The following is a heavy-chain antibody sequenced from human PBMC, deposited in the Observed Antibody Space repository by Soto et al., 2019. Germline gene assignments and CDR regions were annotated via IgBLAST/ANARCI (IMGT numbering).Heavy chain of an antibody. D-gene: IGHD6-6*01. Sequence: GGSLRLSCAASGCTLDDYAMHWVRQAPGKGLEWVSGISWNSGSIGYADSVQGRFTISRDNAKNSLYLQMNSLRTEDTAFYYCAKGRDSSSSSWFDPWGQGTLVTVSS. V-gene: IGHV3-9*01. J-gene: IGHJ5*02. CDR2: ISWNSGSI. CDR1: GCTLDDYA. CDR3: AKGRDSSSSSWFDP.